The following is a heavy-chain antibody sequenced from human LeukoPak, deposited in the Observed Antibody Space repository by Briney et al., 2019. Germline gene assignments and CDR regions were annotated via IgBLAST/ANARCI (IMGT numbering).Heavy chain of an antibody. CDR3: ARAWRYNSSPLDY. CDR1: GYTFTGYY. J-gene: IGHJ4*02. D-gene: IGHD5-24*01. Sequence: ASVKVSCKASGYTFTGYYMHWVRQAPGQGLEWMGWINPNSGGTNYAQKFQGRVTMTRDTSISTAYMELSRLRSDDTAVYYCARAWRYNSSPLDYWGQGTLVTVSS. V-gene: IGHV1-2*02. CDR2: INPNSGGT.